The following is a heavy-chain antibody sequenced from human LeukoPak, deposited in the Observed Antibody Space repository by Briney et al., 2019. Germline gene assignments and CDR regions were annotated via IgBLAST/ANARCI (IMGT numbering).Heavy chain of an antibody. D-gene: IGHD6-13*01. CDR3: ARGVGSSWLERYYFDY. CDR1: GFTFSSYS. CDR2: ISSSSSTI. J-gene: IGHJ4*02. Sequence: GGSLRLSCAASGFTFSSYSMNWVRQAPGKGLEWVSYISSSSSTIYYADSVKGRFTISRDNAKNSLYLQMNSLRDENTAVYYCARGVGSSWLERYYFDYWGQRTLVVVFS. V-gene: IGHV3-48*02.